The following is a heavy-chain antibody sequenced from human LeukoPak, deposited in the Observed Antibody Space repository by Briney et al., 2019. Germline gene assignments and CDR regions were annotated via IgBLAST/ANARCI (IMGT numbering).Heavy chain of an antibody. V-gene: IGHV3-11*04. Sequence: GRSLRLSCAASGCTFSDYYMSWIRHAPGKGLEWVSYISSSGSTIYYADSVKGRFTISRDNAKNSLYLQMHSLRAEDTAVYYFARATRYFDWLLLGYYMDVWGKGTTVTVSS. CDR2: ISSSGSTI. D-gene: IGHD3-9*01. J-gene: IGHJ6*03. CDR1: GCTFSDYY. CDR3: ARATRYFDWLLLGYYMDV.